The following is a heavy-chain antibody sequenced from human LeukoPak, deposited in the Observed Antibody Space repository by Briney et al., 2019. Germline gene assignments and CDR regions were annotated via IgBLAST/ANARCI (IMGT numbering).Heavy chain of an antibody. Sequence: SETLSLTCAVYGGSFSGYYWSWIRQPPGKGLEWIGEINHSGSTNYNPSLKSRVTISVDTSKNQFSLKLSSVPAADTAVYYCARKEKYYDFWSGYCFWFDPWGQGTLVTVSS. J-gene: IGHJ5*02. CDR1: GGSFSGYY. CDR3: ARKEKYYDFWSGYCFWFDP. CDR2: INHSGST. D-gene: IGHD3-3*01. V-gene: IGHV4-34*01.